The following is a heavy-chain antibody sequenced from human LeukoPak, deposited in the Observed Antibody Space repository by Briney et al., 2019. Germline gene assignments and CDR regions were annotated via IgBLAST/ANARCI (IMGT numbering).Heavy chain of an antibody. D-gene: IGHD3-16*01. CDR3: ARGMISLGPWYIDV. V-gene: IGHV1-69*06. Sequence: ASMKVSCKASGGTFSSYAISWVRQAPGQGLEWMGRIIPIFGTANYAQKFQGRVTITADKSTSTAYMELSSLRSEDTAVYYCARGMISLGPWYIDVWGKGTTVTVSS. J-gene: IGHJ6*03. CDR1: GGTFSSYA. CDR2: IIPIFGTA.